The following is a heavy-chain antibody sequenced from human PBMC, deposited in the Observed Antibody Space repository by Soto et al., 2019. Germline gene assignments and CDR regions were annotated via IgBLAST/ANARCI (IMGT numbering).Heavy chain of an antibody. CDR1: GFTFSSYA. Sequence: GGSLRLSCAASGFTFSSYAMHWVRQAPGKGLEWVAVISYDGSNKYYADSVKGRFTISRDNSKNTLYLQMNSLGAEDTAVYYCARDHRIAAAGKTYYFDYWGQGTLVTVSS. V-gene: IGHV3-30-3*01. D-gene: IGHD6-13*01. CDR3: ARDHRIAAAGKTYYFDY. CDR2: ISYDGSNK. J-gene: IGHJ4*02.